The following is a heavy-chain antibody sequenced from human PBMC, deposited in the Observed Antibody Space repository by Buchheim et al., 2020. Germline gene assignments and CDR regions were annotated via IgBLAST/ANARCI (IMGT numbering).Heavy chain of an antibody. J-gene: IGHJ6*02. V-gene: IGHV3-48*01. CDR2: ISSSSSTI. Sequence: EVQLVESGGGLVQPGGSLRLSCAASGFTFSSYSMNWVRQAPGKGLEWVSYISSSSSTIYYADSVKGRFTISRDHAKNSLSLQMNSLRAEDTAVYYCARDFGGLRFGDYYGMDVWGQGTT. D-gene: IGHD3-10*01. CDR3: ARDFGGLRFGDYYGMDV. CDR1: GFTFSSYS.